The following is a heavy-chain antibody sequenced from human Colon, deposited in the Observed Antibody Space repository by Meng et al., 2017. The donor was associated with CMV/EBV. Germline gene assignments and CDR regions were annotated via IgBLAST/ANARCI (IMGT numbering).Heavy chain of an antibody. CDR3: ARDSNDYSDYAHWFDA. D-gene: IGHD4-11*01. V-gene: IGHV3-21*01. J-gene: IGHJ5*02. Sequence: GESLKISCAASGFTSCSFGMNWVRQAPGKGLEWVSSISTISGFMYYADSVRGRFTISRDNAKNSVYLQMNSLRAEDTAVYYCARDSNDYSDYAHWFDAWGQGTLVTVSS. CDR1: GFTSCSFG. CDR2: ISTISGFM.